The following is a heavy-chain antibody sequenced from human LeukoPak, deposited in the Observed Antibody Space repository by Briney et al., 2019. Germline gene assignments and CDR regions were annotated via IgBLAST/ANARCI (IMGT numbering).Heavy chain of an antibody. Sequence: PGGSLRLSCAASGFTFSDYYVSWIRQAPGKGLEWVSYISSSGSTIYYADSVKGRFTISRDNSKNTLYLQMNSLRAEDTAVYYCAKDRFGGYCSGGSCYRWFDYWGQGTLVTVSS. CDR2: ISSSGSTI. CDR1: GFTFSDYY. V-gene: IGHV3-11*01. D-gene: IGHD2-15*01. J-gene: IGHJ4*02. CDR3: AKDRFGGYCSGGSCYRWFDY.